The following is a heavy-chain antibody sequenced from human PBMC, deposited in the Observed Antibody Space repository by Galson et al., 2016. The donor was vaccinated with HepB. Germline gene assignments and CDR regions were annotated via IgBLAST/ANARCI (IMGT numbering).Heavy chain of an antibody. CDR1: GFTFSSYA. D-gene: IGHD5-18*01. CDR3: AKDSLGRSYGYSRSDY. CDR2: ISGSGDRT. Sequence: SLRLSCAASGFTFSSYAMTWVRQAPGKGLECVSDISGSGDRTYYADSVKGRFTISRDNSMNTLYLQMNSLRAEDTAVYYCAKDSLGRSYGYSRSDYWGQGTLVTVSS. V-gene: IGHV3-23*01. J-gene: IGHJ4*02.